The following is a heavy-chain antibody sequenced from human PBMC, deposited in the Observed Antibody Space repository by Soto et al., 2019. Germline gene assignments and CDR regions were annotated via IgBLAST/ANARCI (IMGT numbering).Heavy chain of an antibody. D-gene: IGHD3-3*01. V-gene: IGHV1-69*02. J-gene: IGHJ3*02. Sequence: SVKVSCKASGGTFSSYTISWVRQAPGQGLEWMGRIIPILGIANYAQKFQGRVTITADKSTSTAYMELSSLRSEDTAVYYCAEYDFWSSTYAFDIWGQGTMVTVSS. CDR3: AEYDFWSSTYAFDI. CDR1: GGTFSSYT. CDR2: IIPILGIA.